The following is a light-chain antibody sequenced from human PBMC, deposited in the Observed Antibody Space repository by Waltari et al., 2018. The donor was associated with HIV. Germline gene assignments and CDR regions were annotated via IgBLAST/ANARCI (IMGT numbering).Light chain of an antibody. CDR2: EVS. V-gene: IGLV2-14*01. CDR1: SSDAGGYNY. Sequence: QSALTQPASVSGSPGQSITTSCTGTSSDAGGYNYVSWYQQHPGKAPKLMIYEVSNRPSGVSNRFSGSKSGNTASLTISGLQAEDEADYYCSSYTSSSTWVFGGGTKLTVL. CDR3: SSYTSSSTWV. J-gene: IGLJ3*02.